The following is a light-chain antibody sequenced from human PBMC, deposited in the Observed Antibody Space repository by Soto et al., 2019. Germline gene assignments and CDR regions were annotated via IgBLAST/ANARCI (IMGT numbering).Light chain of an antibody. CDR2: GDS. Sequence: SYDLTQPPSVSVAPGQTARITCEGNNIGSKSVHWYQQKPGQAPVLVVYGDSDRPSGTPERFSGSDSGNTATLTIGGVEAGDEADYYCQVWHIISDHVVFGGGTKLTVL. CDR3: QVWHIISDHVV. CDR1: NIGSKS. J-gene: IGLJ2*01. V-gene: IGLV3-21*02.